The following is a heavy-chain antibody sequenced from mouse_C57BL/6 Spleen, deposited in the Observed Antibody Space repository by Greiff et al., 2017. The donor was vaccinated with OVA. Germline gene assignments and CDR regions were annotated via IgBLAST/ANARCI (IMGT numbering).Heavy chain of an antibody. CDR3: ARSYYDYDGVV. V-gene: IGHV1-26*01. CDR1: GYTFTDYY. CDR2: INPNNGGT. Sequence: VQLQQSGPELVKPGASVKISCKASGYTFTDYYMNWVKQSHGKSLEWIGDINPNNGGTSYKQKFKGKATLTVDKSSSTAYMELRSLTSEDSAVYYCARSYYDYDGVVWGTGTTVTVSS. J-gene: IGHJ1*03. D-gene: IGHD2-4*01.